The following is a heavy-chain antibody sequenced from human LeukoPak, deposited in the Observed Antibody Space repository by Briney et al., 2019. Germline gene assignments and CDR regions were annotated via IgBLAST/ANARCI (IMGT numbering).Heavy chain of an antibody. CDR3: VRESDVWSGPGIGRPLDV. D-gene: IGHD3-3*01. CDR1: GFTFSSYS. J-gene: IGHJ6*04. V-gene: IGHV3-48*04. CDR2: ISSSSNTM. Sequence: GGSLRLSCAASGFTFSSYSMNWVRQAPGKGLEWVSYISSSSNTMYYGDSVKGRFTISRDNAKNSVSLQMDGLRAEDTAVYHCVRESDVWSGPGIGRPLDVWGKGTTVTVSS.